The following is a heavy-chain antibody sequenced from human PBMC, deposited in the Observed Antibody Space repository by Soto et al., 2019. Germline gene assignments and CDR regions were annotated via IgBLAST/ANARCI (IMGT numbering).Heavy chain of an antibody. CDR3: AITGGSITIFGVVIPQMEDYYYYYGMDV. J-gene: IGHJ6*02. V-gene: IGHV1-69*13. Sequence: GASVKVSCKDSGGTFSSYAISWVRQAPGQGLEWMGGIIPIFGTANYAQKFQGRVTITADESTSTAYMELSSLRSEDTAVYYCAITGGSITIFGVVIPQMEDYYYYYGMDVWRQGTTVTVSS. D-gene: IGHD3-3*01. CDR1: GGTFSSYA. CDR2: IIPIFGTA.